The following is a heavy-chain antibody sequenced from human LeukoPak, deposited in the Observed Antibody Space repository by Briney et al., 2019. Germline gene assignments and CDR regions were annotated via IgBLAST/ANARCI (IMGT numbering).Heavy chain of an antibody. D-gene: IGHD2-15*01. V-gene: IGHV3-53*01. CDR1: RFSVSSNY. CDR3: ARGGGGKYLLDD. CDR2: IYSGGYT. Sequence: GGSLRLSCVVSRFSVSSNYMNCVRQAPGKGLEWVSVIYSGGYTYYADSVKGRFTISRGNSKNTLFLQMNSLTAEDTAIYYCARGGGGKYLLDDRGQGTLVTVSS. J-gene: IGHJ4*02.